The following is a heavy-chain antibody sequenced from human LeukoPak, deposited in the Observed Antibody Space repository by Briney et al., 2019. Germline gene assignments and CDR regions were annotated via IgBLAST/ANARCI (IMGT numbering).Heavy chain of an antibody. J-gene: IGHJ4*02. D-gene: IGHD6-13*01. V-gene: IGHV3-64*01. CDR3: ATSSWNYCDY. Sequence: GGSLRLSCAASGFTFSSYSMPWVRQAPGKGLESVSAIISNGGSTYYANSVKGRFTISRDNSKNTLYLRMGSLRVEDTAVYYCATSSWNYCDYWGQGTLVTVSS. CDR1: GFTFSSYS. CDR2: IISNGGST.